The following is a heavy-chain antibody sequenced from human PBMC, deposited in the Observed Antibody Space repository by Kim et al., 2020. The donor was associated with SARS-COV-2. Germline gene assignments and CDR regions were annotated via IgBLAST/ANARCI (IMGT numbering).Heavy chain of an antibody. V-gene: IGHV1-24*01. J-gene: IGHJ5*02. CDR2: FDPEDGET. CDR3: ATGPPYCSSTSCGWFDP. CDR1: GYTLTELS. Sequence: ASVKVSCKVSGYTLTELSMHWVRQAPGKGLEWMGGFDPEDGETIYAQKFQGRVTMTEDTSTDTAYMELSSLRSEDTAVYYCATGPPYCSSTSCGWFDPWGQGTLVTVSP. D-gene: IGHD2-2*01.